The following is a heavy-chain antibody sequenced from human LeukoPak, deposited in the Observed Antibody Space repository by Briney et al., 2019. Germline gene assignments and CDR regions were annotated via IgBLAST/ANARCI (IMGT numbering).Heavy chain of an antibody. CDR1: GFTFGSYW. V-gene: IGHV3-7*03. J-gene: IGHJ4*02. CDR3: ARAKSLFDS. CDR2: IKQDGSEK. Sequence: GGSPRLSCAASGFTFGSYWMSWVRQAPGKGLEWVANIKQDGSEKYYVDSVKGRFTISRDNAKNSLYLQMNSLRAEDTAVYYCARAKSLFDSWGQGTLVTVSS. D-gene: IGHD3-10*01.